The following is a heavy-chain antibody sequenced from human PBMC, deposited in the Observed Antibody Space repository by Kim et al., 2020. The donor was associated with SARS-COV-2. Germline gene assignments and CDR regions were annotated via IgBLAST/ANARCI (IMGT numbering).Heavy chain of an antibody. J-gene: IGHJ4*02. CDR2: INHSGST. V-gene: IGHV4-34*01. CDR1: GGSFSGYY. D-gene: IGHD3-10*01. CDR3: ARGGAYYYGSGSYSQHFAY. Sequence: SETLSLTCAVYGGSFSGYYWSWIRQPPGKGLEWIGEINHSGSTNYNPSLKSRVTISVDTSKNQFSLKLSSVTAADTAVYYCARGGAYYYGSGSYSQHFAYWGQGTLVTVSS.